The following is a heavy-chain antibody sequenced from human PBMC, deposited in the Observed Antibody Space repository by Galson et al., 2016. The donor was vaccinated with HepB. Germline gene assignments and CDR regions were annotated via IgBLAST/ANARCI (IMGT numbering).Heavy chain of an antibody. J-gene: IGHJ4*02. D-gene: IGHD2-15*01. CDR3: AKERFGCFGGSCYSEFDS. V-gene: IGHV3-30*18. CDR2: VSYDGGDK. CDR1: GFAFSNCG. Sequence: SLRLSCAASGFAFSNCGVHWVRQAPGKGLEWVALVSYDGGDKYYGDSVKGRFTVSRDNSRNMLYLHMNSLRPEERAVYYCAKERFGCFGGSCYSEFDSWGQGTLVTVSS.